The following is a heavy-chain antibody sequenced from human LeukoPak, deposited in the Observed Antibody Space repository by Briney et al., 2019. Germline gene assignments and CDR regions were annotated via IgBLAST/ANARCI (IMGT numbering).Heavy chain of an antibody. V-gene: IGHV4-39*01. D-gene: IGHD3-16*02. Sequence: SETLSLTCTVSGGSISSSSYYWGWIRQPPGKGLEWIGSIYYSGSTYYNPPLKSRVTISVDTSKNQFSLKLSSVTAADTAVYYCASLYDYVWGSYRYKFDYWGQGTLVTVSS. CDR2: IYYSGST. J-gene: IGHJ4*02. CDR3: ASLYDYVWGSYRYKFDY. CDR1: GGSISSSSYY.